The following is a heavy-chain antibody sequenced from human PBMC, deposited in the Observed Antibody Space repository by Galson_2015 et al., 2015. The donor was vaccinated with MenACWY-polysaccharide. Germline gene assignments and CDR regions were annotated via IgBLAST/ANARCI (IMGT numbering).Heavy chain of an antibody. J-gene: IGHJ4*02. CDR1: GYTFTSYD. V-gene: IGHV1-8*01. CDR3: ARDLRLSPH. Sequence: SVKVSSKASGYTFTSYDINWVRQASGQGLEWMGYMNPNSGYTGYAQKFQGRVTLTRNTSITTAYMELSSLTSDDTAMYYCARDLRLSPHWGQGTLVAVSS. D-gene: IGHD2/OR15-2a*01. CDR2: MNPNSGYT.